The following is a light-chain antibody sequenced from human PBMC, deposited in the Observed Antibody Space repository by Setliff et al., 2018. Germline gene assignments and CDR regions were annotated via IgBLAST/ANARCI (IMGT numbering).Light chain of an antibody. Sequence: QSVLAQPRSVSGSPGQSVTISCTGTSSDVGGYNYVSWYQQHPGKAPKVMIYDVSKRPSGVPDRFSGSKSGNTASLTISGLQAEDEADYYCCSYAGSYTYVVGTGTKVTVL. V-gene: IGLV2-11*01. J-gene: IGLJ1*01. CDR1: SSDVGGYNY. CDR2: DVS. CDR3: CSYAGSYTYV.